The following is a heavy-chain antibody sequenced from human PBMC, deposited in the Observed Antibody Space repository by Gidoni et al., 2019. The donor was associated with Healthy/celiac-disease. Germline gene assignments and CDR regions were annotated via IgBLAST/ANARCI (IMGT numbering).Heavy chain of an antibody. CDR1: GFTLDAYS. V-gene: IGHV3-9*01. Sequence: EVQLVESGGGLVQPGRSLRLSCAASGFTLDAYSMHWVRQAPGKGLEWVSGLRWNSVSIGYADSVKGRFTISRDNAKNSLYLQMNSLRAEDTALYYCAKGWGYDSSGYPDYWGQGTLVTVSS. D-gene: IGHD3-22*01. J-gene: IGHJ4*02. CDR2: LRWNSVSI. CDR3: AKGWGYDSSGYPDY.